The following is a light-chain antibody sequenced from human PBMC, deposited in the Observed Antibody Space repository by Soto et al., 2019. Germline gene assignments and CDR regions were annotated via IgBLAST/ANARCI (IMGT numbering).Light chain of an antibody. CDR2: GAS. V-gene: IGKV3-20*01. CDR1: QSVSSSY. Sequence: EIVLTQSPGTLSLSPGERVTLSCRACQSVSSSYLAWYQQKPGQAPRLLIYGASSRATGIPARFSGSGSGTEFTLTISSLQAEDVAVYYCQQYYSTPRFGGGTKVDIK. J-gene: IGKJ4*01. CDR3: QQYYSTPR.